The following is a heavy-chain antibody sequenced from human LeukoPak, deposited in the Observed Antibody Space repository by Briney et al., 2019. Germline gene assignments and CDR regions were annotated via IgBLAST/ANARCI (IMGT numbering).Heavy chain of an antibody. CDR3: ARKMIWFGSNWFDP. Sequence: PSETLSLTCTVSGGSISSSSYYWSWIRQPPGKGLEWIGEINHSGSTNYNPSLKSRVTISVDTSKNQFSLKLSSVTAADTAVYYCARKMIWFGSNWFDPWGQGTLVTVSS. V-gene: IGHV4-39*07. J-gene: IGHJ5*02. CDR1: GGSISSSSYY. D-gene: IGHD3-10*01. CDR2: INHSGST.